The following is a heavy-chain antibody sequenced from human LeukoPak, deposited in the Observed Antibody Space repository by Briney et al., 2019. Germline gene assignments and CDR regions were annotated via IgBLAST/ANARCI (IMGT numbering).Heavy chain of an antibody. CDR2: MNPNSGNT. J-gene: IGHJ6*02. V-gene: IGHV1-8*01. D-gene: IGHD3-16*01. Sequence: GASVKVSCKASGYTFTSYDINWVRQATGQGLEWMGWMNPNSGNTGYAQKFQGRVTMTRNTSISTAYMELSSLRSEDTAVYYCAKVGDWSHYYGMDVWGQGTTVTVSS. CDR3: AKVGDWSHYYGMDV. CDR1: GYTFTSYD.